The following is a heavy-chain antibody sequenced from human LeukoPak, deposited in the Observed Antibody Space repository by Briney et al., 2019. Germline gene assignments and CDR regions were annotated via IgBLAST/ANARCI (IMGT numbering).Heavy chain of an antibody. CDR3: ARVSLGENFFDF. V-gene: IGHV7-4-1*01. Sequence: GASVKVSCKTSGYTFTNYAMSWVRQAPGQGLEWMGWINTDTGNPTYAQGLTGRLVFSLDTSVSTAYLQIRSLRAEDTAVYYCARVSLGENFFDFWGQGTLVTVSS. CDR1: GYTFTNYA. CDR2: INTDTGNP. D-gene: IGHD3-10*01. J-gene: IGHJ4*02.